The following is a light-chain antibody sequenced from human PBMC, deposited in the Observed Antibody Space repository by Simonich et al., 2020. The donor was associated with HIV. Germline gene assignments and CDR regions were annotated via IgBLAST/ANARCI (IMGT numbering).Light chain of an antibody. CDR2: DVS. Sequence: QSALTQPRSVSGSPGQSVTISCTGTSSDVGGYDYVSWYQKHPGQAPNLVIFDVSKWPSGVPDRFSGAKSGNTASLTISGLQADDEAAYYCNSYTSSSTYVFGTGTTVTVL. CDR1: SSDVGGYDY. J-gene: IGLJ1*01. V-gene: IGLV2-11*01. CDR3: NSYTSSSTYV.